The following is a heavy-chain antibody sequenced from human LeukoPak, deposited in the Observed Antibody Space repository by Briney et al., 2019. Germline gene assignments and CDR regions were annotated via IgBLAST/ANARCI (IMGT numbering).Heavy chain of an antibody. Sequence: GGSLRLSCAASGFSFSSYWMHWVRQAPGKGLVWVSRINNDGSTTSYAGSVKGRFTISRDNAKNTLYLQMNSLRVDDTAVYYCLRSFDYWGQGPLVTVSS. CDR1: GFSFSSYW. V-gene: IGHV3-74*01. CDR3: LRSFDY. CDR2: INNDGSTT. J-gene: IGHJ4*02.